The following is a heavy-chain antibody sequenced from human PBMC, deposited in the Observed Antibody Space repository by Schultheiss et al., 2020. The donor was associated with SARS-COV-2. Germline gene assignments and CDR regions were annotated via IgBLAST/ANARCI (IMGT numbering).Heavy chain of an antibody. CDR3: ARVLIFGAKYYFDY. CDR1: GGTFSSYA. V-gene: IGHV1-18*01. J-gene: IGHJ4*02. CDR2: INPNSGGT. Sequence: ASVKVSCKASGGTFSSYAISWVRQAPGQGLEWMGGINPNSGGTNYAQKLQGRVTMTTDTSTSTAYMELRSLRSDDTAVYYCARVLIFGAKYYFDYWGQGTLVTVSS. D-gene: IGHD3-10*01.